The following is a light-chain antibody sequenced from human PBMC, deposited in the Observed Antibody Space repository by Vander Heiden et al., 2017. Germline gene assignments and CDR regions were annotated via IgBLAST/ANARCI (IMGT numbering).Light chain of an antibody. CDR3: AAWDDSLSAVV. V-gene: IGLV1-47*01. CDR2: RSN. J-gene: IGLJ2*01. CDR1: SSNIGNND. Sequence: QAVLTQAPSVSGTPGHSVAITCSGSSSNIGNNDVYWYQRLPGTAPKLLIYRSNEWPSGVPDRFSGSRSGTSASLAISGLRSDDEADYFCAAWDDSLSAVVFGGGTKLTGL.